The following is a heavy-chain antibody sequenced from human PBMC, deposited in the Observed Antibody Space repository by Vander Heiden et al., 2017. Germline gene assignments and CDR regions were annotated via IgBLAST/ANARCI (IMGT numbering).Heavy chain of an antibody. V-gene: IGHV3-13*01. J-gene: IGHJ3*02. CDR3: ARTAGGWGAFDI. CDR1: GFTFSSYD. Sequence: DVQLLESGGALVPPGGSLRLSCAASGFTFSSYDMHRSRRGKGKGQGWGSAIGDADDTYYQGSVKGRFNISRENAKNALYLQMNSRRAGETAVYYCARTAGGWGAFDIWGQGTMVTVSS. D-gene: IGHD3-16*01. CDR2: IGDADDT.